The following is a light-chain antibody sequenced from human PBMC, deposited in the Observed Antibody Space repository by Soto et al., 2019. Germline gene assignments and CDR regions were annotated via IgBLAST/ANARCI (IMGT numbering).Light chain of an antibody. CDR3: ATWDRSLSVGV. CDR2: DND. J-gene: IGLJ2*01. V-gene: IGLV1-51*01. CDR1: SSDIGNNY. Sequence: QSVLTQPPSVSAAPGQKVTISCSGSSSDIGNNYVFWYQQLPGTAPKLLIYDNDKRPSGIPDRFSGSKSGTSATLAITGLQAEDEADYYCATWDRSLSVGVFGGGTKLTVL.